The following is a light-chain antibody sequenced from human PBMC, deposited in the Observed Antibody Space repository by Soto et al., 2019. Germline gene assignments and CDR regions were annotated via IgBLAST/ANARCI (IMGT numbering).Light chain of an antibody. CDR3: QSYDSSLSVVV. V-gene: IGLV1-40*01. CDR1: SSNIGAGYD. CDR2: ANS. J-gene: IGLJ2*01. Sequence: QAVVTQPPSVSGAPGQRVTISCTGSSSNIGAGYDVHWYQQLPGTAPNLLIYANSNRPSGVPDRFSGSKSGTSASLAITGLQAEDEADYYCQSYDSSLSVVVFGGGTQLTVL.